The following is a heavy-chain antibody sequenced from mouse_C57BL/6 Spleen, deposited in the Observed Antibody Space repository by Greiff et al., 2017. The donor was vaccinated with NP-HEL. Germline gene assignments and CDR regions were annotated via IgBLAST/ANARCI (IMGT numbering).Heavy chain of an antibody. J-gene: IGHJ4*01. V-gene: IGHV5-9-1*02. D-gene: IGHD2-4*01. CDR3: TRGHYDYENYAMDY. Sequence: EVKLVESGEGLVKPGGSLKLSCAASGFTFSSYAMSWVRQTPEKRLEWVAYISSGGDYIYYADTVKGRFTISRDNARNTLYLQMSSLKSEDTAMYYCTRGHYDYENYAMDYWGQGTSVTVSS. CDR2: ISSGGDYI. CDR1: GFTFSSYA.